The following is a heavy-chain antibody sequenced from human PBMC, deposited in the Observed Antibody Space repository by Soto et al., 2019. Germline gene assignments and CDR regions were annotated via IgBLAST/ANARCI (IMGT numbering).Heavy chain of an antibody. J-gene: IGHJ3*02. Sequence: PGRSLRLSCAASGFTFSSYAMHWVRQAPGKGLEWVAVISYDGSNKYYADSVKGRFTISRDNSKNTLYLQMNSLRAEDTAVYYCAREAAAGTSAFDIWGQGKMVTVSS. CDR2: ISYDGSNK. CDR3: AREAAAGTSAFDI. CDR1: GFTFSSYA. D-gene: IGHD6-13*01. V-gene: IGHV3-30-3*01.